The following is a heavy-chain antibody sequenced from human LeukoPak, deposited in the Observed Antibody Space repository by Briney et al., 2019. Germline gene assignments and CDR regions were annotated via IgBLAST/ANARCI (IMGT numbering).Heavy chain of an antibody. V-gene: IGHV4-34*01. CDR2: INHSGST. J-gene: IGHJ5*02. CDR1: GGSFSGYY. Sequence: SETLSLTCAVYGGSFSGYYWSWIRQPPGKGLEWIGEINHSGSTNYNPSLKGRVTISVDTSKNQFSLKLSSVTAADTAVYYCARGPTYYYDSFIPFDPWGQGTLVTVPS. D-gene: IGHD3-22*01. CDR3: ARGPTYYYDSFIPFDP.